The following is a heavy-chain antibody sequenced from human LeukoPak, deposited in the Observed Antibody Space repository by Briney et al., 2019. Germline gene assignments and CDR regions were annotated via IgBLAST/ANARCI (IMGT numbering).Heavy chain of an antibody. Sequence: GGSLRLSCAASGFTFSSYAMSWVRQAPGKGLEWVSAISGSGGSTYYADSVKGRFTISRDNSKNTLYLQMNSLRAEDTAVYYCAKDSSSWYFWLYYFDYWGQGTLVTVSS. CDR1: GFTFSSYA. J-gene: IGHJ4*02. CDR3: AKDSSSWYFWLYYFDY. CDR2: ISGSGGST. D-gene: IGHD6-13*01. V-gene: IGHV3-23*01.